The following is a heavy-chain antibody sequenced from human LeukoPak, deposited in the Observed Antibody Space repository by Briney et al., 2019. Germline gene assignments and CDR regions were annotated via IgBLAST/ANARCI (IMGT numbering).Heavy chain of an antibody. V-gene: IGHV3-23*01. CDR1: GFTFSDYY. CDR3: AHSSSWFSHLDY. Sequence: HPGGSLRLSCAASGFTFSDYYMSWIRQAPGKGLEWVSVISESGRNTYYADSVKGRFTISRDNSKNTLYLQMNSLRAEDTAVYYCAHSSSWFSHLDYWGQGALVTVSS. D-gene: IGHD6-13*01. CDR2: ISESGRNT. J-gene: IGHJ4*02.